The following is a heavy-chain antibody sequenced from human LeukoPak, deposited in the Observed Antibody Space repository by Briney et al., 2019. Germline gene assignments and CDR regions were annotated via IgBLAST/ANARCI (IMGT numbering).Heavy chain of an antibody. CDR1: GGSISSYY. CDR2: IYYSGST. CDR3: ASGGYCSGGSCYPNRDYYFDY. J-gene: IGHJ4*02. D-gene: IGHD2-15*01. V-gene: IGHV4-59*08. Sequence: PSETLSLTCTVSGGSISSYYWSWIRQPPGKGLEWIGYIYYSGSTNYNPSLKSRATISVDTSKNQFSLKLTSVTAADTAVYYCASGGYCSGGSCYPNRDYYFDYWGQGTLVTVSS.